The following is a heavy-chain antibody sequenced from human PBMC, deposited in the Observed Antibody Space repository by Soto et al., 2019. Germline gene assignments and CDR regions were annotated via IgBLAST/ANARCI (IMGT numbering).Heavy chain of an antibody. CDR1: GYTFTGYY. CDR2: INPNSGGT. J-gene: IGHJ4*02. V-gene: IGHV1-2*04. CDR3: AVVTGKGLPFDY. D-gene: IGHD7-27*01. Sequence: ASVKISCKSSGYTFTGYYMHWVRQAPGQGLEWMGWINPNSGGTNYAQKFQGWVTMTRDTSISTAYMELSRLRSDDTAVYYCAVVTGKGLPFDYWGQGTLVTVSS.